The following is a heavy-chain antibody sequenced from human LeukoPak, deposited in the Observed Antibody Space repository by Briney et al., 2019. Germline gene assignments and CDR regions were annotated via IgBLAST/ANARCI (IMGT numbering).Heavy chain of an antibody. D-gene: IGHD6-6*01. CDR1: GGSISSYY. Sequence: SETLSLTCTVSGGSISSYYWSWIRQPAGKGLEWIGRIYTSGSTNYNPSLKSRVTISVDTSKNQFSLKLSSVTAADTAVYYCARHRGPYSSSSPDDYWGQGTLVTVSS. J-gene: IGHJ4*02. CDR3: ARHRGPYSSSSPDDY. V-gene: IGHV4-4*07. CDR2: IYTSGST.